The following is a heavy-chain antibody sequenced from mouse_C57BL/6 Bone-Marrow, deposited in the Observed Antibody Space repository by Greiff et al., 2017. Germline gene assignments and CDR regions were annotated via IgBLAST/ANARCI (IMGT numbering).Heavy chain of an antibody. CDR1: GYTFTRYG. V-gene: IGHV1-81*01. CDR2: IYPRSGNT. CDR3: ARWVPRGFAY. J-gene: IGHJ3*01. D-gene: IGHD3-3*01. Sequence: VKLQESGAELARPGASVKLSCKASGYTFTRYGISWVKQRTGQGLEWIGEIYPRSGNTYYNEKFKGKATLTADKSSSTADMELRRLTSEGSAVYFCARWVPRGFAYWGQGTLVTVSA.